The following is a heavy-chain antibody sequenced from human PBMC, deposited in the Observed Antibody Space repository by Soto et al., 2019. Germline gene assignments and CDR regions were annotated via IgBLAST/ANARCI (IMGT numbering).Heavy chain of an antibody. J-gene: IGHJ6*02. D-gene: IGHD3-3*01. CDR2: ISWNSGSI. V-gene: IGHV3-9*01. CDR3: AKGEGLPNYGMDV. Sequence: EVQLVESGGGLVQPGRSLRLSCAASGFTFDDYAMHWVRQAPGKGLEWVSGISWNSGSIGYADSVKCRFTISRDNAKNSLYLQMNILRAEDTALYYCAKGEGLPNYGMDVWGQGTTVTVSS. CDR1: GFTFDDYA.